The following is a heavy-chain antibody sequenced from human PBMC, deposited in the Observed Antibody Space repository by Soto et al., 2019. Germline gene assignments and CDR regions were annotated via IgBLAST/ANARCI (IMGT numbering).Heavy chain of an antibody. J-gene: IGHJ4*02. CDR3: ARGSCSSASCYTGDC. CDR1: GGSISSYY. Sequence: QVQLQESGPGLVKPSETLSLTCTVSGGSISSYYWSWIRQPPGKGLEWIGYIYFTGSTNYNPSLKSRVTISVDPPKNQSSLQLSSVTAADTAVYYCARGSCSSASCYTGDCWGQGTLVTVSS. CDR2: IYFTGST. D-gene: IGHD2-2*02. V-gene: IGHV4-59*01.